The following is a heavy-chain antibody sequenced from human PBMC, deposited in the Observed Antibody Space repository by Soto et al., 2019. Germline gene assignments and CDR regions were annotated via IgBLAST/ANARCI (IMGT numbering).Heavy chain of an antibody. Sequence: PGGSLRLSCAASVFSFSSYAMNWVRQDPGKRLEWVASIGNTGLCTYYADSVKGRFTISRDNSNNTLYLQMNSLRAEDTAVYYCAKDWTGLGYFFEYWGQGATVTVSS. CDR2: IGNTGLCT. V-gene: IGHV3-23*01. CDR3: AKDWTGLGYFFEY. CDR1: VFSFSSYA. J-gene: IGHJ4*02. D-gene: IGHD6-19*01.